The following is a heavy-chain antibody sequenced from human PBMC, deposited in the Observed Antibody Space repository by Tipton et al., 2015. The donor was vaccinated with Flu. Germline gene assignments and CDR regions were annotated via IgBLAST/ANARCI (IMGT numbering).Heavy chain of an antibody. D-gene: IGHD3-10*01. J-gene: IGHJ5*02. CDR3: AKDPTYGSGSNAPPSDDWLNP. V-gene: IGHV3-30*02. CDR2: IHYQGDIE. CDR1: GFIFRNFA. Sequence: SLRLSCAASGFIFRNFAMHWVRQAPGKGLEWVAIIHYQGDIEHYADPVRGRFTISRDNAKDMLFFDMNSLRVEDTAVYFCAKDPTYGSGSNAPPSDDWLNPWGQGTLVTVSS.